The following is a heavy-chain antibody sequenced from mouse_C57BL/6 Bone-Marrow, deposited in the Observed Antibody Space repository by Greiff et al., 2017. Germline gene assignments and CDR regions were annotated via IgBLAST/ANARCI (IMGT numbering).Heavy chain of an antibody. V-gene: IGHV1-62-2*01. D-gene: IGHD2-1*01. Sequence: VQLQESGADLVKPGASVKLSCTASGYTFTEYTIHWVKQRSGQGLEWIGWFYPGGGSIKSNEQFKDKATFTADKSSSTVYMELSRLTYEDSAVYSCARHEAGNYEDYFDYWGQGTTLTVSS. J-gene: IGHJ2*01. CDR1: GYTFTEYT. CDR3: ARHEAGNYEDYFDY. CDR2: FYPGGGSI.